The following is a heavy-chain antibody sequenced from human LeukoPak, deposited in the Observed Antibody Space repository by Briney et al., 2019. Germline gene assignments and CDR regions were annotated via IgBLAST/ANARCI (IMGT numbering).Heavy chain of an antibody. J-gene: IGHJ1*01. CDR2: ISRNSGSI. Sequence: QTGGSLRLSCAASGFTFDDYAMHWVRQAPGKGLEWVSRISRNSGSIGYADSVKGRFTISRDNAKNSLYSQMNSLRAEDTALYYCARDMIDGSGYYTTGGFFQHWGQGTLVTVSS. CDR3: ARDMIDGSGYYTTGGFFQH. D-gene: IGHD3-22*01. CDR1: GFTFDDYA. V-gene: IGHV3-9*01.